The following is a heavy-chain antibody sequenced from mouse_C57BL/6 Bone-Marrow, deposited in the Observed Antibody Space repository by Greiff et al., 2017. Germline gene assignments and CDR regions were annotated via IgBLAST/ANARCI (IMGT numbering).Heavy chain of an antibody. CDR3: ARERLTTAYAMDY. Sequence: QVQLQQPGAELVKPGASVKMSCKASGYTFTSYWITWVKQRPGQGLEWIGDIYPGSGSTNYNEKFKSKATLTVDTSSSTAYMQLSSLTSEDSAVYYCARERLTTAYAMDYWGQGTSVTVSS. CDR1: GYTFTSYW. J-gene: IGHJ4*01. V-gene: IGHV1-55*01. D-gene: IGHD1-2*01. CDR2: IYPGSGST.